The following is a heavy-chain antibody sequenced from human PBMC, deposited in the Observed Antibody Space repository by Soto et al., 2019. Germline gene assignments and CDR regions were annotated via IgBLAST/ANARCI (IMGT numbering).Heavy chain of an antibody. J-gene: IGHJ4*02. CDR1: GGPISSSTYY. CDR3: ASLYGDYVSY. CDR2: ISYSGIT. D-gene: IGHD4-17*01. Sequence: SETLSLTCTVSGGPISSSTYYWGWIRQPPGKGLEWIGTISYSGITYYNPSLKSRVTISVDTSNNQFSLKLSSVTAADTAVYYCASLYGDYVSYWGQGTLVTVSS. V-gene: IGHV4-39*01.